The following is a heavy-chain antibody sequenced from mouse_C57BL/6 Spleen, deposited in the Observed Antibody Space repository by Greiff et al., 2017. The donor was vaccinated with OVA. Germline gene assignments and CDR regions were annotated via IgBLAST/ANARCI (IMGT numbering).Heavy chain of an antibody. CDR1: GYAFSSSW. D-gene: IGHD2-3*01. V-gene: IGHV1-82*01. J-gene: IGHJ4*01. Sequence: QVQLKESGPELVKPGASVKISCKASGYAFSSSWMNWVKQRPGKGLEWIGRIYPGDGDTNYNGKFKGKATLTADKSSSTAYMQLSSLTSEDSAVYFCAFYDGYPYYAMDYWGQGTSVTVSS. CDR2: IYPGDGDT. CDR3: AFYDGYPYYAMDY.